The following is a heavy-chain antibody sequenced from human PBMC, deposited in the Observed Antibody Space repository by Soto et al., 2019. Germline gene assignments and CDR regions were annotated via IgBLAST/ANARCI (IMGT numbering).Heavy chain of an antibody. J-gene: IGHJ5*02. Sequence: SETLSLTCTVSGGSISSRSYHWGWIRQPPGKGLEWIGNSHYSGSTYYNPSLKSRVTISVDTSKNQVSLKLSSVTAADTAVYYCASAEGYSSSSRWFDPWGQGTLVTVSS. CDR2: SHYSGST. D-gene: IGHD6-6*01. V-gene: IGHV4-39*01. CDR1: GGSISSRSYH. CDR3: ASAEGYSSSSRWFDP.